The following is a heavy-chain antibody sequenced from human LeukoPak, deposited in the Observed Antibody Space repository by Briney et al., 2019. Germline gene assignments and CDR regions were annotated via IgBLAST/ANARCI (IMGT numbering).Heavy chain of an antibody. D-gene: IGHD2-15*01. CDR2: IIPILGIA. CDR1: GGTFSSYA. Sequence: GASVKVSCKASGGTFSSYAISWVRQAPGQGLEWMGRIIPILGIANYAQKFQGRVTITADRSTSTAYMELSSLRSEDTAVYYCARAYCSGGSCYPEYFQRWGQGTLVTVSS. CDR3: ARAYCSGGSCYPEYFQR. V-gene: IGHV1-69*04. J-gene: IGHJ1*01.